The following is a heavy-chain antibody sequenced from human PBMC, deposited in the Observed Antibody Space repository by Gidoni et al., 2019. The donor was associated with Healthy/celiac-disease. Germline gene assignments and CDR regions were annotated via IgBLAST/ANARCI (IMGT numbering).Heavy chain of an antibody. CDR1: GFSLSTSGMC. J-gene: IGHJ6*02. V-gene: IGHV2-70*15. Sequence: QVTLRESGPALVKPTQTLTLTCTFSGFSLSTSGMCVSWIRQPPGKALEWLARIDWDDDKYYSTSLKTRLTISKDTSKNQVVLTMTNMDPVDTATYYCARMRITMVQGVIYGMDVWGQGTTVTVSS. CDR2: IDWDDDK. D-gene: IGHD3-10*01. CDR3: ARMRITMVQGVIYGMDV.